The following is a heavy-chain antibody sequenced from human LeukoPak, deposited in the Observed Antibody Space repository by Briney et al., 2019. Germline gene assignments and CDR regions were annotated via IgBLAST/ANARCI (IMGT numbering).Heavy chain of an antibody. D-gene: IGHD5-12*01. Sequence: GGSLRLSCAASGFTFSSYGMXWXXXXXXXXXXXXXXXXXXXSNKYYADSVKGRFTISRDNSKNTLYLQMNSLRAEDTAVYYCAKDCLEPDSGYDCENGMDVWGQGTTVTVSS. J-gene: IGHJ6*02. V-gene: IGHV3-30*02. CDR2: XXXXXSNK. CDR1: GFTFSSYG. CDR3: AKDCLEPDSGYDCENGMDV.